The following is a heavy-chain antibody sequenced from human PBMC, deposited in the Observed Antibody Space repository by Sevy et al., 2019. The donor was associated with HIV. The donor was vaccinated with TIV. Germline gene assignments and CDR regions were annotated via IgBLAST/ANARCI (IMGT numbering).Heavy chain of an antibody. CDR3: ANNNSAYYYDY. CDR1: GFTFSSYA. D-gene: IGHD3-22*01. CDR2: ISSSGAGT. J-gene: IGHJ4*02. Sequence: GGSLRLSCAASGFTFSSYAMSWVRQAPGKGLEWVSGISSSGAGTYYADSVKGRFTISRDNSKNTLYLQMNSLRAEDTAVYYCANNNSAYYYDYWGQGTLVTVSS. V-gene: IGHV3-23*01.